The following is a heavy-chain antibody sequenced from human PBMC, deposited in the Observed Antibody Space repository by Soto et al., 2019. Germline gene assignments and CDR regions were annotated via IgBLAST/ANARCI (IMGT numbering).Heavy chain of an antibody. D-gene: IGHD6-13*01. CDR3: AKEYGSTWIDH. J-gene: IGHJ4*02. Sequence: GGSLRLSCAASGFTFSTYGMHWVRQAPGKGLEWVAVMSYDGTKTYYVDSVKGRFFISRDNSRDTLFLQLNSLRHEDTAVYYCAKEYGSTWIDHWGQGTLVTVSS. CDR2: MSYDGTKT. CDR1: GFTFSTYG. V-gene: IGHV3-30*18.